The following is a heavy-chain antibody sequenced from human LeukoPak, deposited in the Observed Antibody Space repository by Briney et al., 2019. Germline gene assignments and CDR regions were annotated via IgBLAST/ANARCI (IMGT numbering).Heavy chain of an antibody. CDR2: IYHSGST. J-gene: IGHJ4*02. CDR3: ARRTRLYGGSEKYFDY. V-gene: IGHV4-4*02. D-gene: IGHD4-23*01. CDR1: GGSISSDNW. Sequence: SETLSLTCAVSGGSISSDNWWSWVRQPPGKGLEWIGEIYHSGSTNYNPSLKSRVTISVDKSKNQFSLKLSSVTAADTAVFYCARRTRLYGGSEKYFDYWGQGTLVTVSS.